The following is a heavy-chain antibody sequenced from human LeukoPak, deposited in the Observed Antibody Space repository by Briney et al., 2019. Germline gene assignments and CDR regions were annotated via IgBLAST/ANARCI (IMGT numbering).Heavy chain of an antibody. CDR3: GRSPDLRLRNDAFDI. CDR1: GGSISSGSYY. J-gene: IGHJ3*02. D-gene: IGHD2-2*01. Sequence: SQTLSLTCTVSGGSISSGSYYWSWIRQPAGTGLEWIGRIYTSGSTNYNPSLKSRVTISVDTSKNQFSLKLSSVTAADTAVYYCGRSPDLRLRNDAFDIWGQGTMVTVSS. V-gene: IGHV4-61*02. CDR2: IYTSGST.